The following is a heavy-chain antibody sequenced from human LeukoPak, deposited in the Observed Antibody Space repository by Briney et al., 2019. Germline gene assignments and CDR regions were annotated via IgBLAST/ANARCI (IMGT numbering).Heavy chain of an antibody. CDR1: GGTFGSYA. CDR3: ARDAYYYYYYMDV. CDR2: INPNSGGT. Sequence: GASVKVSCKASGGTFGSYAISWVRQAPGQGLEWMGWINPNSGGTNYAQKFQGRVTMTRDTSISTAYMELSRLRSDDTAVYYCARDAYYYYYYMDVWGKGTTVTVSS. V-gene: IGHV1-2*02. J-gene: IGHJ6*03.